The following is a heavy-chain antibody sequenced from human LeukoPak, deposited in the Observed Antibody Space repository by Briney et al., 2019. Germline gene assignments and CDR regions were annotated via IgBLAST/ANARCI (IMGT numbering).Heavy chain of an antibody. Sequence: PGGSLRLSCAASGFTFSSYAMSWVRQAPGKGLEWVSAISGSGGSTYYADSVKGRFTISRDNSKNTLYLQMNSLRAEDTAVYYCAKDWLDYYDSSGSSSNWFDPWGQGTLVTVSS. J-gene: IGHJ5*02. CDR1: GFTFSSYA. D-gene: IGHD3-22*01. V-gene: IGHV3-23*01. CDR3: AKDWLDYYDSSGSSSNWFDP. CDR2: ISGSGGST.